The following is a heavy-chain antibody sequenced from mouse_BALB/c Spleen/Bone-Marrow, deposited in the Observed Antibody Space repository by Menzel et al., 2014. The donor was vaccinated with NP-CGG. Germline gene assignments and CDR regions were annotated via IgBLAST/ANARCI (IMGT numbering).Heavy chain of an antibody. CDR3: ARRDDGYVFFDY. CDR1: GYTFTTYT. V-gene: IGHV1-4*01. D-gene: IGHD2-3*01. CDR2: INPSSGYT. Sequence: LQESGAELARPGASVKMSCRASGYTFTTYTIHWVRRRPGQGLEWIGYINPSSGYTNYIQKFKDKATLTADKSSSTAYMQLSSLTSEDSAVYYCARRDDGYVFFDYWGQGTTLTVSS. J-gene: IGHJ2*01.